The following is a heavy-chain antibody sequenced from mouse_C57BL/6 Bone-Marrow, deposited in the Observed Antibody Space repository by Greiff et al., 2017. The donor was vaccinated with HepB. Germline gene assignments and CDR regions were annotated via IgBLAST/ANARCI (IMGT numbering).Heavy chain of an antibody. J-gene: IGHJ4*01. CDR3: VRGQLRLRDYAMDY. CDR1: GFTFNTYA. Sequence: EVQVVESGGGLVQPKGSLKLSCAASGFTFNTYAMHWVRQAPGKGLEWVARIRSKSSNYATYYADSVKDRFTISRDDSQSMLYLQMNNLKTEDTAMYYCVRGQLRLRDYAMDYWGQGTSVTVSS. CDR2: IRSKSSNYAT. D-gene: IGHD3-2*02. V-gene: IGHV10-3*01.